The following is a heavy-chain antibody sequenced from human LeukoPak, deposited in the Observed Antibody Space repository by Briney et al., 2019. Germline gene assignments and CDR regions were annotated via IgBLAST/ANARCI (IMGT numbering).Heavy chain of an antibody. V-gene: IGHV4-39*01. CDR3: ARLSSGWYRYFDY. CDR1: GGSISSSSYY. J-gene: IGHJ4*02. CDR2: IYYSGST. D-gene: IGHD6-19*01. Sequence: SETLSLTCTVSGGSISSSSYYWGWIRQPPGKGLEWIGSIYYSGSTYYNPSLKSRFTISVDTSKNQFSLKLSSVTAADTAVYYCARLSSGWYRYFDYWGQGTLVTVSS.